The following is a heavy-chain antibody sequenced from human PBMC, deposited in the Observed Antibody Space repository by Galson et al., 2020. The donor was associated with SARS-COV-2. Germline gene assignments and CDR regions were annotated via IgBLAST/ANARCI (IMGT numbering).Heavy chain of an antibody. CDR2: ISGSGSSP. Sequence: GESLKISCAASGFTFNSYAMSWVRQAPGKGLEWVSSISGSGSSPYYADSVKGRFTISRDTSKNTLFLQMTSLRADDTAVYYCAKDWGGDYPYYFDYWGQGTLVTVSS. V-gene: IGHV3-23*01. CDR1: GFTFNSYA. D-gene: IGHD4-17*01. J-gene: IGHJ4*02. CDR3: AKDWGGDYPYYFDY.